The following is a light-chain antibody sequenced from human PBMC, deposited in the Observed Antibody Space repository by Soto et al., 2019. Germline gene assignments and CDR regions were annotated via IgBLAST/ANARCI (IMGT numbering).Light chain of an antibody. CDR1: QNINNY. CDR3: KQSHSIPRT. J-gene: IGKJ1*01. CDR2: VAS. Sequence: DIQMTQSPSSLSASVGDRVTITCRASQNINNYLNWYQQKPGRAPKVLIYVASNLQSGVPSRFSGRGYGTDYTLTIASLQPEDFATYYCKQSHSIPRTFGQGTRVEIK. V-gene: IGKV1-39*01.